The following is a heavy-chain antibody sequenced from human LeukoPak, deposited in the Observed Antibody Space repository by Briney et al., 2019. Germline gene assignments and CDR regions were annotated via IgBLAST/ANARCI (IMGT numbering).Heavy chain of an antibody. CDR2: IYYSGST. CDR1: GGSISSYY. CDR3: ARAPYSSSWGRAQYYFDH. J-gene: IGHJ4*02. V-gene: IGHV4-59*08. D-gene: IGHD6-13*01. Sequence: SETLSLTCTVSGGSISSYYWSWIRQPPGKGLEWIGYIYYSGSTNYNPSLKSRVTISVDTSKNQFSLKLSSVTAADTAVYYCARAPYSSSWGRAQYYFDHWGQGTLVTVSS.